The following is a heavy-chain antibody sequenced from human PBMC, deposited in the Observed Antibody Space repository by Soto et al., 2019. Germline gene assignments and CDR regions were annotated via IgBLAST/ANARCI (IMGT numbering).Heavy chain of an antibody. CDR2: VNSDGSGT. CDR3: ARGGYCSGGSCYGGHYYGMDV. V-gene: IGHV3-74*01. D-gene: IGHD2-15*01. CDR1: GFTFTSHW. J-gene: IGHJ6*02. Sequence: PGGSLRLSCAASGFTFTSHWMHWVRQAPGKGLVWVSRVNSDGSGTIYADSVKGRFTISRDNARNTLYLQMNTLRAEDTAVYYCARGGYCSGGSCYGGHYYGMDVWGQGTTVTVSS.